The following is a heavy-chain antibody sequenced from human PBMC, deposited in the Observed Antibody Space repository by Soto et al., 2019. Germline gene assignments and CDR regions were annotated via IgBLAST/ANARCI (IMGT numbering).Heavy chain of an antibody. V-gene: IGHV4-61*01. J-gene: IGHJ3*01. CDR3: ARDQVYYDSSGYSPL. D-gene: IGHD3-22*01. CDR1: GGAVSSGRSY. CDR2: IYYSGST. Sequence: SEALSLTCTVSGGAVSSGRSYWSWIGQPPGKGLEWIGYIYYSGSTNYNPSLKSRVTISVDTSKNQFSLKLSSVTAADTAVYYCARDQVYYDSSGYSPLWGQGTMVTVSS.